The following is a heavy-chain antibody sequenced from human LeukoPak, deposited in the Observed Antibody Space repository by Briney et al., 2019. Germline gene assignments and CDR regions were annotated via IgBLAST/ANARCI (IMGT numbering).Heavy chain of an antibody. CDR1: GGSISRYF. D-gene: IGHD6-19*01. CDR2: ISSSGST. J-gene: IGHJ4*02. V-gene: IGHV4-59*08. Sequence: KPSETLSLTCTVSGGSISRYFWTWIRLPPTKGLEWIGNISSSGSTSYNPSLTSRVTISIDTSKNHFSLKLSYVTAADTAVYYCARLIAVAGTFYYFAYWGQGTLVTVSS. CDR3: ARLIAVAGTFYYFAY.